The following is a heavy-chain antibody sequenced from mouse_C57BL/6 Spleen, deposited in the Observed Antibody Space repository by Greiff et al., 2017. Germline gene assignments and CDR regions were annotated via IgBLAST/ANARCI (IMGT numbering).Heavy chain of an antibody. CDR3: ARGHYYGSSLYYFDY. CDR2: IYPGSGST. CDR1: GYTFTSYW. Sequence: QVQLQQPGAELVKPGASVKMSCKASGYTFTSYWITWVKQRPGQGLEWIGDIYPGSGSTNYNEKFKSKATLTVDTSSSTAYMQLSSLTSEDSAVYDCARGHYYGSSLYYFDYWGQGTTLTVSS. V-gene: IGHV1-55*01. D-gene: IGHD1-1*01. J-gene: IGHJ2*01.